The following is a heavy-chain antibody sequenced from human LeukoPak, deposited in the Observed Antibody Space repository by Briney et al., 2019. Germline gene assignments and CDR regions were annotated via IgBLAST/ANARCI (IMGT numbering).Heavy chain of an antibody. Sequence: SETLSLTCTVSGGSISSYYWSWIRQPPGKGLEWTGYIYYSGSTNYNPSLKSRVTISVDTSKNQFSLKLSSVTAADTAVYYCARGGYNWNGNYYYMDVWGKGTTVTVSS. CDR1: GGSISSYY. CDR3: ARGGYNWNGNYYYMDV. D-gene: IGHD1-1*01. V-gene: IGHV4-59*01. J-gene: IGHJ6*03. CDR2: IYYSGST.